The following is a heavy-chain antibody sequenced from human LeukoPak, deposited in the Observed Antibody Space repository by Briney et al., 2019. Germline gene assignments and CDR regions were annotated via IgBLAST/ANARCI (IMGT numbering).Heavy chain of an antibody. Sequence: GESLKISCKGSGYSFTSYWIGWVRQMPGKGLEWMGIIYPGDSDTRYSPSFQGQVTISADKSISTAYLQWSSLKASDTAMYYCARLLSVVPAAPNFWYMDVWGKGTTVTVSS. D-gene: IGHD2-2*01. V-gene: IGHV5-51*01. CDR1: GYSFTSYW. CDR3: ARLLSVVPAAPNFWYMDV. J-gene: IGHJ6*03. CDR2: IYPGDSDT.